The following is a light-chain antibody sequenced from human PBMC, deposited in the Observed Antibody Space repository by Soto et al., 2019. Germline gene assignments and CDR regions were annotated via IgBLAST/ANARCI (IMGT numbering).Light chain of an antibody. CDR1: QGIRNS. CDR2: GAS. V-gene: IGKV1-27*01. Sequence: DIQMTQSPSSLSASVGDRVTITCRASQGIRNSLVWYQQKPGKAPNLLIYGASALQSGVPSRFSGSGSGTDFTLTISGLQPEDGATYFCQKYDGVPPLTFGGGTKVEL. CDR3: QKYDGVPPLT. J-gene: IGKJ4*01.